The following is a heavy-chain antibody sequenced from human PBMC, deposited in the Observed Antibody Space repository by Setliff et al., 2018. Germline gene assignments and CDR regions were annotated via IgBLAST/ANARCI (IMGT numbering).Heavy chain of an antibody. V-gene: IGHV3-7*01. CDR3: ARGPSGSGWYAGFSG. Sequence: GGSLRLSCAASGFTFSTYWMSWVRQAPGKGLEWVANIKQDGSEKYYVDSVKGRFSISRDNAKNSLYLQMNSLRAEDTAVYYCARGPSGSGWYAGFSGWGQGTLVTVSS. J-gene: IGHJ4*02. CDR2: IKQDGSEK. D-gene: IGHD6-19*01. CDR1: GFTFSTYW.